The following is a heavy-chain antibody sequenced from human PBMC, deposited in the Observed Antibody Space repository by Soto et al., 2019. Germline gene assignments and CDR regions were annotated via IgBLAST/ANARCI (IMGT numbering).Heavy chain of an antibody. J-gene: IGHJ6*02. CDR2: ISGSGGST. Sequence: GGSLRLSCAASGFTFSSYAMSWVRQAPGKGLEWVSAISGSGGSTYYADSVKGRFTISRDNSKNTLYLQMNSLRAEDTAVYYCARKEGSSGYYVYYYYGMDVWGQGTTVTVSS. CDR1: GFTFSSYA. D-gene: IGHD3-22*01. CDR3: ARKEGSSGYYVYYYYGMDV. V-gene: IGHV3-23*01.